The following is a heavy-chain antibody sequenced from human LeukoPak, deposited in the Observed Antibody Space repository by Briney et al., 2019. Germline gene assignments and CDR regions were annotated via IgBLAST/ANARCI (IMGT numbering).Heavy chain of an antibody. J-gene: IGHJ5*02. Sequence: ASVKVSCKVSGYTLTELSMHWVRQAPGKGLEWMGGFDPEDGETIYAQKFQGRVTMTEDTSTDTAYMELSSLRSEDTAVYYCARGLRGFWSGYYTYNWFDPWGQEPWSPSPQ. V-gene: IGHV1-24*01. CDR2: FDPEDGET. CDR3: ARGLRGFWSGYYTYNWFDP. D-gene: IGHD3-3*01. CDR1: GYTLTELS.